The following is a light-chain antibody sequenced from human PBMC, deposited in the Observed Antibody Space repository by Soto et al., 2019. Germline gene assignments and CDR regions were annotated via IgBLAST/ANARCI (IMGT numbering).Light chain of an antibody. Sequence: EIVLTQSPATLSLSPGERATLSCRASQSVSSYLAWYQQKPGQAPRLLIYDASNRATGIPARFSGSGSGTDFTLTISSLEPEDVEVYYCQQRSNWPYTFGQGTKLEIK. J-gene: IGKJ2*01. CDR2: DAS. CDR1: QSVSSY. CDR3: QQRSNWPYT. V-gene: IGKV3-11*01.